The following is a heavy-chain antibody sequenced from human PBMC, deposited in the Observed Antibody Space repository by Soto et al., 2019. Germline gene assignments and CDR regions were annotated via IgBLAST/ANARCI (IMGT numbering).Heavy chain of an antibody. CDR2: INHSGST. D-gene: IGHD5-18*01. CDR3: ARGGTGYPYYYYYGMDV. Sequence: SETLSLTCAVYCGSFSGYYWSWIRQPPGKGLEWIGEINHSGSTNYNPSLKSRVTISVDTSKNQFSLKLSSVTAADTAVYYCARGGTGYPYYYYYGMDVWAQGTTVTVS. CDR1: CGSFSGYY. J-gene: IGHJ6*02. V-gene: IGHV4-34*01.